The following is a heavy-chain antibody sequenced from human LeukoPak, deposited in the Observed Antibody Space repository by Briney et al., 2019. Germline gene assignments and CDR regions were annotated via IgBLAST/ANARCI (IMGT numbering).Heavy chain of an antibody. CDR2: FDPEDGET. V-gene: IGHV1-24*01. D-gene: IGHD1-26*01. CDR1: GYTLTELS. J-gene: IGHJ6*02. Sequence: ASVKVFCKVSGYTLTELSMHWVRQAPGKGLEWMGGFDPEDGETIYAQKFQGRVTMTEDTSTDTAYMELSSLRSEDTAVYYCATDSSGSLPYYYYGMDVWGQGTTVTVSS. CDR3: ATDSSGSLPYYYYGMDV.